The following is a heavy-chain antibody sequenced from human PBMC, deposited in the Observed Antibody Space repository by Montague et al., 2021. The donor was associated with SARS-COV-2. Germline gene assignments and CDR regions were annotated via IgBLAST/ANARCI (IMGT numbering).Heavy chain of an antibody. Sequence: SETLSLTCSISGYFIGTGYYRGWIRQSPGKGLEWIGSNYLHGNAYYNPSLNSRVTISLDTSNNQFSLRLTSVTTSDTAVYYCARGRVTRAGFDYWGQGIRVIVSS. CDR1: GYFIGTGYY. CDR2: NYLHGNA. J-gene: IGHJ4*02. V-gene: IGHV4-38-2*02. CDR3: ARGRVTRAGFDY. D-gene: IGHD2-21*02.